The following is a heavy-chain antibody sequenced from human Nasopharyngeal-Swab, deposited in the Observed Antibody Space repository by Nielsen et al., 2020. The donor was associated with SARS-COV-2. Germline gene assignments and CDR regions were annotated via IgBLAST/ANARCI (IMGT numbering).Heavy chain of an antibody. Sequence: SETLSLTCTVSGGSISSSSYYWGWIRQPPGKGLEWIGSIYYSGSTYYNPSLKSRVTICVDTSKNQFSLKLSSVTAADTAVYYCARPYYDSSGYDAWFDPWGQGTLVTVSS. D-gene: IGHD3-22*01. J-gene: IGHJ5*02. V-gene: IGHV4-39*01. CDR2: IYYSGST. CDR1: GGSISSSSYY. CDR3: ARPYYDSSGYDAWFDP.